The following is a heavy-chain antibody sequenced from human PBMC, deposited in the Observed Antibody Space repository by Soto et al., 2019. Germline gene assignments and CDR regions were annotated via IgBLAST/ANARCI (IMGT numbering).Heavy chain of an antibody. Sequence: QVQLVQSGAEVKKPGASVKVSCKASGYTFTGYYMHWVRQAPGQGLEWMGWITPNSGGTNYAQKFQGWVTMTRDTCISTACMELSRLRSDDTAVYYGARSAYCSGGSCYYYYGMDVWGQGTTVTVSS. V-gene: IGHV1-2*04. D-gene: IGHD2-15*01. CDR3: ARSAYCSGGSCYYYYGMDV. J-gene: IGHJ6*02. CDR1: GYTFTGYY. CDR2: ITPNSGGT.